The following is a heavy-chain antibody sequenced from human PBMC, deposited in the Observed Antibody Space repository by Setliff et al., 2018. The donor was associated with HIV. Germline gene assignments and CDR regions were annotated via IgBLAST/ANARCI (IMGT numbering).Heavy chain of an antibody. D-gene: IGHD3-22*01. CDR3: ATDPNYYDRSGEYFLGSHSDLHLDY. Sequence: ASVKVSCKASEYTFTLIHWVRQAPGQRLEWMGWINTGSGITKSSQRFQGRVTITRDTSASTAYMELRGLRSDDTAVYYCATDPNYYDRSGEYFLGSHSDLHLDYWGQGTLVTVSS. J-gene: IGHJ4*02. CDR1: EYTFTL. CDR2: INTGSGIT. V-gene: IGHV1-3*04.